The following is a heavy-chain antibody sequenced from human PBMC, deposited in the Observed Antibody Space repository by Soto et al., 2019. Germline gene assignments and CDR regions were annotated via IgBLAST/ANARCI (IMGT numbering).Heavy chain of an antibody. CDR1: GFTFSTYS. D-gene: IGHD3-16*01. Sequence: EVQLVESGGGLVKPGGSLRLSCAASGFTFSTYSMNWVRQAPGKGLEWVSSISSSSSYIYYADSVKGRFTITRDNAKNSLYRQRNSARAEDMAVYYWGRDGGGDLKAFDIWGQGTMVTVSS. V-gene: IGHV3-21*01. CDR3: GRDGGGDLKAFDI. CDR2: ISSSSSYI. J-gene: IGHJ3*02.